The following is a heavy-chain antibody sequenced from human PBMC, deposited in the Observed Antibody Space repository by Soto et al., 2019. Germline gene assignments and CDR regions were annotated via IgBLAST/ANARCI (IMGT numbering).Heavy chain of an antibody. CDR3: ARGGDDPRADC. CDR2: ISGSGSNI. CDR1: GFSFSSYE. Sequence: EVQLVESGGGWVQPGGSLRLSCAASGFSFSSYEMNWVRQAPGKGLEWVSYISGSGSNIYYADSVKGRFTISRDNAKNSLYLQMKSLRADDTAAYYCARGGDDPRADCCGQGTMVTVSS. V-gene: IGHV3-48*03. D-gene: IGHD2-21*01. J-gene: IGHJ3*01.